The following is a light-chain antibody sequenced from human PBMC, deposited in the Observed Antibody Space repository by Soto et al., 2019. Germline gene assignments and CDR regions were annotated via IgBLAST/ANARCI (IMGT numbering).Light chain of an antibody. CDR2: RNN. CDR1: SSNIGDSY. Sequence: QSVLTQPPSASGTPGQRVTISCSGSSSNIGDSYGYWFQQLPGTAPKLLIYRNNQRPSGVPDRFSGSKSGTSASLAISGLRPEDEADYYCATWDDSLRGWVFGGGTNATVL. CDR3: ATWDDSLRGWV. J-gene: IGLJ3*02. V-gene: IGLV1-47*01.